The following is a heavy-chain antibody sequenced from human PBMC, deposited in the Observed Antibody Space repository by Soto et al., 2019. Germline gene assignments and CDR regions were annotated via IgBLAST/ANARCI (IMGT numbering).Heavy chain of an antibody. V-gene: IGHV3-30*04. D-gene: IGHD5-12*01. CDR1: GFTFSSYA. Sequence: PGGSLRLSCAASGFTFSSYAMHWVRQAPGKGLESVAVISYDGRNEYYADSVKGRFTISRDNAKNTLYLQMNSLRAEDTAVYYCEARLRGTDGTRDDYWGQGTLVTVSS. CDR2: ISYDGRNE. CDR3: EARLRGTDGTRDDY. J-gene: IGHJ4*02.